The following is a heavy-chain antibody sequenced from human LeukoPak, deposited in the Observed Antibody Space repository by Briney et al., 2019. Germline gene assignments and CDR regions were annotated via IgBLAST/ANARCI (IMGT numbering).Heavy chain of an antibody. D-gene: IGHD6-19*01. J-gene: IGHJ5*02. Sequence: GESLRLSCAAFGIAFDKNAMTWVRQVLGKGLEWVSTISHSGGATHYADSVKGRFTISRDNSKNTLYLQMNSLRAEDTAVYYCARYNSGWFDPWGQGTLVTVSS. V-gene: IGHV3-23*01. CDR2: ISHSGGAT. CDR1: GIAFDKNA. CDR3: ARYNSGWFDP.